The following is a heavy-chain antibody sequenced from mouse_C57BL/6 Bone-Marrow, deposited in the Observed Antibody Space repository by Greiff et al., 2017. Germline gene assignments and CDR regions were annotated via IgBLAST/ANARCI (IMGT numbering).Heavy chain of an antibody. Sequence: VQLQQSGAELVRPGTSVKLSCKASGYTFTSYWMHWVKQRPGQGLEWIGVIDPSDSYTNYNQKFKGKATLTVDTSSSTAYMQLSSLTSEDSAVYYCAYLLLRCFDYWGQGTTLTVSS. CDR1: GYTFTSYW. D-gene: IGHD1-1*01. V-gene: IGHV1-59*01. J-gene: IGHJ2*01. CDR3: AYLLLRCFDY. CDR2: IDPSDSYT.